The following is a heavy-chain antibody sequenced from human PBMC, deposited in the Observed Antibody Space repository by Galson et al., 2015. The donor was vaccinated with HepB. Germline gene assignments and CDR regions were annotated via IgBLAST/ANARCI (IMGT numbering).Heavy chain of an antibody. V-gene: IGHV1-69*13. Sequence: SVTVSCKASGGTFSTHAISWVRQAPGQGLEWMGGIIPIFGTANYAQKFQGRVTITADESTSTAYMELSSLRSEDTAVYYCARESTLDIVVVPAGVYDAFDIWGQGTMVTVSS. CDR2: IIPIFGTA. CDR3: ARESTLDIVVVPAGVYDAFDI. D-gene: IGHD2-2*03. CDR1: GGTFSTHA. J-gene: IGHJ3*02.